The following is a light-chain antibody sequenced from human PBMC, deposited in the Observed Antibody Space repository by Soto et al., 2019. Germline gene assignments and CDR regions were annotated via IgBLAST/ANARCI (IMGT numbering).Light chain of an antibody. Sequence: QTVVTQEPSFSVPPGRTVTLTCGLSSGSVSSSNYPSWYQQTPGQAPRTLMYNTNIRASGVPDRLSGSLLGNKAALTITGAQADDECVYYCVLYMGSGIVVFGGGTKLTVL. V-gene: IGLV8-61*01. CDR1: SGSVSSSNY. CDR2: NTN. CDR3: VLYMGSGIVV. J-gene: IGLJ2*01.